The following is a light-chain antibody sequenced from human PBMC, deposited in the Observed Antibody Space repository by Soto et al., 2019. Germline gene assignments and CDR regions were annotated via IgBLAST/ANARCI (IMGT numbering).Light chain of an antibody. J-gene: IGLJ2*01. V-gene: IGLV1-44*01. Sequence: QSVLTQPPSASGTPGQRVTISCSGSSSNIGSNTVSWYHQLPGTAPKLLLYSNDQRPSGVPARFSGSKSGTSASLAISGLQSEDEADYYCAAWDDRLNALVIGGGTKVTVL. CDR2: SND. CDR1: SSNIGSNT. CDR3: AAWDDRLNALV.